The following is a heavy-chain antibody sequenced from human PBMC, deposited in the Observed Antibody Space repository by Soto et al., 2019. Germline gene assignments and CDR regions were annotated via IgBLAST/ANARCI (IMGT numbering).Heavy chain of an antibody. CDR2: IYWDDDK. Sequence: QITLKESGPTLVKPTQTLTLTCTFSGFSLSTSGVGVGWIRQPPGKALEWLALIYWDDDKRYSPSLKSRLTIPTHTSKHQVVLTITNMDPVDTATYYCAHRQTGGCSGGSCYSWFDPWGQGTLVTVSS. V-gene: IGHV2-5*02. CDR3: AHRQTGGCSGGSCYSWFDP. CDR1: GFSLSTSGVG. J-gene: IGHJ5*02. D-gene: IGHD2-15*01.